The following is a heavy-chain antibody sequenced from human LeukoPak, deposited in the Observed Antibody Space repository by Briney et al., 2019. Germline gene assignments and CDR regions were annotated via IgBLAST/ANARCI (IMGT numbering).Heavy chain of an antibody. Sequence: GASVKVSCKASGYTFTGYYMRWVRQAPRQGLEWMGWINPNSGDTKYSQKFQGRVTMTRDTSTSTAYMELSRLRSDDTAVYYCATQRGSYLWGTDFDYWGQGTLVTVSS. V-gene: IGHV1-2*02. J-gene: IGHJ4*02. CDR3: ATQRGSYLWGTDFDY. D-gene: IGHD3-16*01. CDR1: GYTFTGYY. CDR2: INPNSGDT.